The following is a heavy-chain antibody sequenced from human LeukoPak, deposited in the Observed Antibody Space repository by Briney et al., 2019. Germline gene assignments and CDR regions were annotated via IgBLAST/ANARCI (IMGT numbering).Heavy chain of an antibody. Sequence: SVKVSCKASGGTFSSYAISWVRQAPGQGLEWMGRIIPILGIANYAQKFQGRVTITADKSTSTAYMELSSLRSEDTAVYYCARDPDVDTDWFDPWGQGTLVTVSS. J-gene: IGHJ5*02. D-gene: IGHD5-18*01. CDR2: IIPILGIA. CDR3: ARDPDVDTDWFDP. CDR1: GGTFSSYA. V-gene: IGHV1-69*04.